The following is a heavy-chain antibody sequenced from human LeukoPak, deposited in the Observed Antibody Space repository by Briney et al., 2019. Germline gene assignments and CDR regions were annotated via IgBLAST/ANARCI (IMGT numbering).Heavy chain of an antibody. CDR2: IKQDGSEK. V-gene: IGHV3-7*01. D-gene: IGHD1-26*01. CDR3: ARGVGATGYAFDI. J-gene: IGHJ3*02. Sequence: QSGGSLRLSCAASGFTFSSYAMSWVRQAPGKGLEWVANIKQDGSEKNYMDSVKGRFIISRENAKNSLYLQMNTLRAEDTAVYYCARGVGATGYAFDIWGQGTMVTVSS. CDR1: GFTFSSYA.